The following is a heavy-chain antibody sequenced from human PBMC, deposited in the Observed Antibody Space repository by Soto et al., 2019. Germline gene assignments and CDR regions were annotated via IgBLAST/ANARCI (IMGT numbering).Heavy chain of an antibody. CDR3: ARTSGYYFYDY. J-gene: IGHJ4*02. CDR2: INAGNGNT. Sequence: QVQLVQSGAEVKKPGASVKVSCKASGYTFTSYAMHWVRQAPGQRLEWMGWINAGNGNTKYSQKFQGRVTITRETSASTAYMELSSRRSEDTAVYYCARTSGYYFYDYWGQGTLVTVSS. CDR1: GYTFTSYA. V-gene: IGHV1-3*01. D-gene: IGHD3-3*01.